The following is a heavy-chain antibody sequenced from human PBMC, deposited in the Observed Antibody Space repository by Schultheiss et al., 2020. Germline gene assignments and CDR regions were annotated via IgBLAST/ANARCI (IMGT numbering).Heavy chain of an antibody. J-gene: IGHJ6*02. CDR3: ASVLRPSPYYYYYGMDV. CDR1: GGSISSGSYY. CDR2: IYTSGST. Sequence: SETLSLTCTGSGGSISSGSYYWSWIRQPAGKGLEWIGRIYTSGSTNYNPSLKSRVTISVDTSKNQFSLKLSSVTAAGTAVYYCASVLRPSPYYYYYGMDVCGQWTTVTVSS. V-gene: IGHV4-61*02. D-gene: IGHD3-3*01.